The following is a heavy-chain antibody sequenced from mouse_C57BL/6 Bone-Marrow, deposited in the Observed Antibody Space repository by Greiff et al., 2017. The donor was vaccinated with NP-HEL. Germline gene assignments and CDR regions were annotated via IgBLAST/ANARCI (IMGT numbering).Heavy chain of an antibody. Sequence: QVQLKQPGAELVKPGASVKLSCKASGYTFTSYWMHWVKQRPGRGLEWIGEIDPSDSYTNYNQKFKGKSTLTVDKSSSTAYMQLSSLTSEDSAVYYCARDYGSSPYAMDYWGQGTSVTVSS. V-gene: IGHV1-69*01. CDR1: GYTFTSYW. CDR3: ARDYGSSPYAMDY. CDR2: IDPSDSYT. J-gene: IGHJ4*01. D-gene: IGHD1-1*01.